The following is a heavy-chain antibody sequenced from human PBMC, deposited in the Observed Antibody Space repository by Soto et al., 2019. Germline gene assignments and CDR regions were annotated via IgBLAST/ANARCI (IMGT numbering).Heavy chain of an antibody. CDR3: ARGVENIVVVLDVFGYYGMDV. CDR1: GYSFTSYF. Sequence: ASVKVSCKASGYSFTSYFIYWVLQAPGQRLEWMGRINAGNGNTKYSQKFQGGVTITSDTSASTAYMELSSLRSEDTAVYFCARGVENIVVVLDVFGYYGMDVWGQGTTVTVSS. CDR2: INAGNGNT. D-gene: IGHD2-2*01. J-gene: IGHJ6*02. V-gene: IGHV1-3*01.